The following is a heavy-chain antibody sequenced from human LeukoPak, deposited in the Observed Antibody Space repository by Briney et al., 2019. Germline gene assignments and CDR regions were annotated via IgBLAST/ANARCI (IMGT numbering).Heavy chain of an antibody. V-gene: IGHV4-4*07. Sequence: SETLSLTCSVSGVSVTNYYWSWVRQPAGKRLEWIGRNYPTGNTIYNPSLKSRVTMSVDMSKNHLSLKLTSVTAADAAVYYCARDLTARGSFDYWGQGILVSVSS. CDR1: GVSVTNYY. J-gene: IGHJ4*02. CDR3: ARDLTARGSFDY. D-gene: IGHD3-16*01. CDR2: NYPTGNT.